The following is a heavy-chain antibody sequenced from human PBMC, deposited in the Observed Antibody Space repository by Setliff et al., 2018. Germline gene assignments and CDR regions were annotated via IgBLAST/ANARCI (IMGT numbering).Heavy chain of an antibody. D-gene: IGHD1-26*01. CDR2: ISAYNINT. J-gene: IGHJ6*02. CDR3: ARDHKWELPGYKSGMDV. V-gene: IGHV1-18*01. Sequence: ASVKVSCKASGYSFGNYGMSWVRQAPGQGLEWMGWISAYNINTNYAKKFQGRVTMTTDTSANIAYMALRSQRPDDTAVYFYARDHKWELPGYKSGMDVWGQGTTVTVSS. CDR1: GYSFGNYG.